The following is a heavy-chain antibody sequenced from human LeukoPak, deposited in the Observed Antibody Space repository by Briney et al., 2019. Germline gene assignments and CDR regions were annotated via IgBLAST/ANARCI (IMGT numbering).Heavy chain of an antibody. J-gene: IGHJ5*02. CDR1: GYTFTSYG. V-gene: IGHV1-18*01. CDR3: AREGLPYYYDSSGYLNWFDP. Sequence: ASVKVSCKASGYTFTSYGISWVRRAPGQGLVWMGWVSAYNGNKNYAQKLQGRVTMTTDTSTCTAYMELRSLRSDDTAVYYCAREGLPYYYDSSGYLNWFDPWGQGTLVTVSS. CDR2: VSAYNGNK. D-gene: IGHD3-22*01.